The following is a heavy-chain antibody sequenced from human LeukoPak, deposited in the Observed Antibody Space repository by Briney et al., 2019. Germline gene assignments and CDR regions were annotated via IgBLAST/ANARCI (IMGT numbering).Heavy chain of an antibody. CDR1: ELTLSGFA. Sequence: GGPLSSSVAASELTLSGFAMSWVRQAPGKGREWVSAISGSGGSTYYADSVKGRFTISRDNAKNTLYLQMNSLRAEDTAVYYCARARVLRYFEIDPWGQGTLVTVSS. V-gene: IGHV3-23*01. D-gene: IGHD3-9*01. CDR3: ARARVLRYFEIDP. J-gene: IGHJ5*02. CDR2: ISGSGGST.